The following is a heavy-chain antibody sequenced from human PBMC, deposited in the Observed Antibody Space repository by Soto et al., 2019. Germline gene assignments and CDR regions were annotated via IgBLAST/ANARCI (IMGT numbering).Heavy chain of an antibody. CDR1: GFTFSNAW. D-gene: IGHD1-1*01. V-gene: IGHV3-15*01. Sequence: EVQLVESGGGLVKPGGSLRLSCAASGFTFSNAWMSWVRQAPGKGLEWVGRIKSKTDGGTTDYAAPVKGRFTISRDDSKNTLYLQMNSLKTEDTAVYYCTTVDLHEHNTERIYYFDYWGQGTLVTVSS. CDR3: TTVDLHEHNTERIYYFDY. J-gene: IGHJ4*02. CDR2: IKSKTDGGTT.